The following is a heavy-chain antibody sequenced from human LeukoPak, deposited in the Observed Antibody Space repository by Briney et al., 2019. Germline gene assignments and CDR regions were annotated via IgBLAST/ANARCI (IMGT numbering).Heavy chain of an antibody. D-gene: IGHD6-13*01. J-gene: IGHJ4*02. CDR2: IYYSGST. CDR3: ARDSYSSSWYHSGYFDY. V-gene: IGHV4-61*01. Sequence: SETLSLTYTVSGDSVSSGSYYWSWIRQPPGKGLEWIGYIYYSGSTNYNPSLKSRVTISVDTSKNQFSLKLSSVTAADTAVYYCARDSYSSSWYHSGYFDYWGQGTLVTVSS. CDR1: GDSVSSGSYY.